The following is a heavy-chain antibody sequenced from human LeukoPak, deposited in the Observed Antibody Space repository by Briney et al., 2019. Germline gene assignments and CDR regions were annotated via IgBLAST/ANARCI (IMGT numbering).Heavy chain of an antibody. V-gene: IGHV3-30*02. D-gene: IGHD3-22*01. CDR1: GFIFSNYA. CDR3: ATERPDTSGSKIDY. Sequence: GGSLRLSRAASGFIFSNYAMHWVRQAPGKGPEWVAFIRYDGTNKYYADSVKGRFTISRDNSKNTLYLQVNSLRAEDTAVYYCATERPDTSGSKIDYWGQGTLVIVSS. J-gene: IGHJ4*02. CDR2: IRYDGTNK.